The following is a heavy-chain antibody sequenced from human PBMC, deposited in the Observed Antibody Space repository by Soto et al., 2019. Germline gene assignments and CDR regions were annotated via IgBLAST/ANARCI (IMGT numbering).Heavy chain of an antibody. V-gene: IGHV4-34*01. J-gene: IGHJ6*02. Sequence: PSETLSLTCAVYGGSFSGYYWSWIRQPPGKGLGWIGEINHSGSTNYNPSLKSRVTISVDTSKNQFSLKLSSVTAADTAVYYCARHAMVRGVLGYYYYGMDVWGQGTTVTV. CDR1: GGSFSGYY. D-gene: IGHD3-10*01. CDR3: ARHAMVRGVLGYYYYGMDV. CDR2: INHSGST.